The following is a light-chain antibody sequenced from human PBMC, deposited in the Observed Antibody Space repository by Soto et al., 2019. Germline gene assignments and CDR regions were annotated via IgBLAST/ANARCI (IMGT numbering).Light chain of an antibody. CDR3: QAWDSSTGV. V-gene: IGLV3-1*01. CDR2: QDS. CDR1: KLGDKY. Sequence: SSELTQPPPVSVSPGQTASITCSGDKLGDKYACWYQQKPGQSPVLVIYQDSKRPSGIPERFSGSNSGNTATLTISGTQAMDEADYYCQAWDSSTGVFGTGTKLTVL. J-gene: IGLJ1*01.